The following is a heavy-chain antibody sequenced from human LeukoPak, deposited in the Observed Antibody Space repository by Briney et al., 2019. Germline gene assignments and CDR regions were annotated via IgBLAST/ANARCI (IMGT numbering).Heavy chain of an antibody. CDR1: GFTFSSYS. CDR3: ARDVSCTMGVCWGMHWFDP. V-gene: IGHV3-48*04. D-gene: IGHD2-8*01. J-gene: IGHJ5*02. Sequence: AGGSLRLSCAASGFTFSSYSMNWVRQAPGKGLEWVADISYSSSTIYYADSVKGRFTISRDNAKNSLYLQMNSLRAEDTAVYCCARDVSCTMGVCWGMHWFDPWGQGTLVTVSS. CDR2: ISYSSSTI.